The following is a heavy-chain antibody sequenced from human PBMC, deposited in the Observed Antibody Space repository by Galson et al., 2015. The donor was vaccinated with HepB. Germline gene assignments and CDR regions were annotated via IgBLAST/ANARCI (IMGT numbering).Heavy chain of an antibody. CDR3: ARVQYSSGWYVFSYFDY. D-gene: IGHD6-19*01. J-gene: IGHJ4*02. V-gene: IGHV3-7*03. CDR1: GFTFSSYW. CDR2: IKQDGSEK. Sequence: SLRLSCAASGFTFSSYWMSWVRQAPGKGLEWVANIKQDGSEKYYVDSVKGRFTISRDNAKNSLYLQMNSLRAEDTAVYYCARVQYSSGWYVFSYFDYWGQGTLVTVSS.